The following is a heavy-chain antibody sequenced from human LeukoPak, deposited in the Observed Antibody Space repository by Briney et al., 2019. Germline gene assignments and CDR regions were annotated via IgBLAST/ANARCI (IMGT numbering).Heavy chain of an antibody. CDR2: ISGNGGST. Sequence: PGGSLRLSCSASGFTFSSYAMHWVRQAPGKGLEYVSAISGNGGSTYYADSVEGRFTISRDNSKNTLYLQMSSLRAEDTAVYYCVKDLYSSSWYWFDPWGQGTLVTVSS. CDR3: VKDLYSSSWYWFDP. V-gene: IGHV3-64D*06. D-gene: IGHD6-13*01. CDR1: GFTFSSYA. J-gene: IGHJ5*02.